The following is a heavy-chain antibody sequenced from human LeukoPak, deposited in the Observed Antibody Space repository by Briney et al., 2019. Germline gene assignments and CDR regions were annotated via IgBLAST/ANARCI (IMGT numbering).Heavy chain of an antibody. Sequence: ASVKVSCKASAYTFTGYFMHWVRQAPEQGLEWLGRINPSSGDTNYAQKFQGRVTMTRDTSISTAYMELSRLRSDDTAVYYCAREIAAASDFWGQGTLVTVSS. CDR2: INPSSGDT. CDR1: AYTFTGYF. V-gene: IGHV1-2*06. D-gene: IGHD6-25*01. CDR3: AREIAAASDF. J-gene: IGHJ4*02.